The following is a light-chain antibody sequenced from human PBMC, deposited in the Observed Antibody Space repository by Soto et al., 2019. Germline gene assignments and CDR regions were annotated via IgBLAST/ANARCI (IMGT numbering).Light chain of an antibody. CDR2: DAS. J-gene: IGKJ3*01. CDR3: QQRSNWPFT. CDR1: QSVSSY. Sequence: EIVLTQSPATLSLSPGERATLSCRASQSVSSYLAWYQQKPGQAPRLLIYDASNRATGIPARFSGSGSGTDFTLTISSLEPEDFAVYYCQQRSNWPFTVGAGTKVDIK. V-gene: IGKV3-11*01.